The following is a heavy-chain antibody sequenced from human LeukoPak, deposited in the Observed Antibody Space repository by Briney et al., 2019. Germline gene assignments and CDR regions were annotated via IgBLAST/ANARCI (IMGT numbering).Heavy chain of an antibody. Sequence: GGSLRLSCAASGFTVSSNYMSWVRQAPGKGLEWVSVTYSNGRTYYADSVKGRFTISRDNSKNTLYLQTNSLRAEDTAVYSCAKILDTAMIGPWDYWGQGTLVTVSS. CDR1: GFTVSSNY. CDR2: TYSNGRT. D-gene: IGHD5-18*01. V-gene: IGHV3-53*01. J-gene: IGHJ4*02. CDR3: AKILDTAMIGPWDY.